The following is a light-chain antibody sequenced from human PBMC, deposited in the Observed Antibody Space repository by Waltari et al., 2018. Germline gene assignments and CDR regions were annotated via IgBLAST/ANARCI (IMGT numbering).Light chain of an antibody. V-gene: IGLV2-14*03. CDR3: SSYLSTNTQGV. J-gene: IGLJ3*02. CDR2: DVS. CDR1: SSDVGGYNN. Sequence: QSALTQPASVSGSPGQSITISCTGTSSDVGGYNNVSCYQQHPGKAPKVLIYDVSNRPSGVSNRFSGSKSGNTASLTSSGLQAEDEADYSCSSYLSTNTQGVFGGGTKLAVL.